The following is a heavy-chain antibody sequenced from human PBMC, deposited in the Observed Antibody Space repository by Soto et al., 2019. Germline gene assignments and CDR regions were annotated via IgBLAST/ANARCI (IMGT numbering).Heavy chain of an antibody. CDR2: IYYSGST. V-gene: IGHV4-31*03. CDR3: ARERTYQLSGDDALDI. CDR1: GGSISSGGYY. D-gene: IGHD2-2*01. J-gene: IGHJ3*02. Sequence: QVQLQESGPGLVKPSQTLSLTCTVSGGSISSGGYYWSWIRQHPGKGLEWIGYIYYSGSTYYNPSLKSRVTMSVDTSKNQISLRLSSVTAADTAMYYCARERTYQLSGDDALDIWGLGTMVTVSS.